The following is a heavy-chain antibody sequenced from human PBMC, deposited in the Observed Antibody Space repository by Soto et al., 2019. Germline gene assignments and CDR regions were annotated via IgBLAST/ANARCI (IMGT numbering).Heavy chain of an antibody. D-gene: IGHD2-21*01. CDR3: ARAGMVIAATVDY. CDR2: ISSSGSTI. CDR1: GFTFSDYY. J-gene: IGHJ4*02. V-gene: IGHV3-11*01. Sequence: GSLRLSCAASGFTFSDYYMSWIRQAPGKGLEWVSYISSSGSTIYYADSVKGRFTISRDNAKNSLYLQMNSLRAEDTAVYYWARAGMVIAATVDYWGQGTLVTVSS.